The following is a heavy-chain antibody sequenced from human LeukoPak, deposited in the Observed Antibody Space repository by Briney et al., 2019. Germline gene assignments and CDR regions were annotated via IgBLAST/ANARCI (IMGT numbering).Heavy chain of an antibody. D-gene: IGHD3-3*01. CDR1: SGSISTSNYY. J-gene: IGHJ6*03. V-gene: IGHV4-39*07. CDR2: IFYSGST. CDR3: ASSWSYYYMDV. Sequence: MTSETLSLTCTVSSGSISTSNYYWGWVRQPPGKALEWIGNIFYSGSTYYSPSLKSRVTISLDTSRNQFSLKLSSVTAADTAVYYCASSWSYYYMDVWGKGTTVTVSS.